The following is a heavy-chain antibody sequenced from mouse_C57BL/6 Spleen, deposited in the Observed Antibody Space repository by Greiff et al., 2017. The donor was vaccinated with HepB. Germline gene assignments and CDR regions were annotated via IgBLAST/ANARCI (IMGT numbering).Heavy chain of an antibody. CDR2: IYPGSGST. Sequence: QVQLQQPGAELVKPGASVKMSCKASGYTFTSYWITWVKQRPGQGLEWIGDIYPGSGSTNYNEKFKSKATLTVDTSSSTAYMQLSSLTSADSAVYYWARGGARYGYFDVWGTGTTVTVSS. D-gene: IGHD3-1*01. CDR1: GYTFTSYW. J-gene: IGHJ1*03. V-gene: IGHV1-55*01. CDR3: ARGGARYGYFDV.